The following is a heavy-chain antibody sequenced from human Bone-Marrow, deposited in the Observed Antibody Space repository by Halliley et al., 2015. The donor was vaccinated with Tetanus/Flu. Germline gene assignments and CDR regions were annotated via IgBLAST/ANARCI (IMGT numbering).Heavy chain of an antibody. J-gene: IGHJ4*02. V-gene: IGHV3-13*01. CDR2: IGRAGDT. CDR3: VRYCKGDPCYSGYDH. D-gene: IGHD2-15*01. Sequence: SSIGRAGDTYYPGSVEGRFTISRENAKNSLYLQMNSLIAGDSAVYYCVRYCKGDPCYSGYDHWGQGTLVSVPS.